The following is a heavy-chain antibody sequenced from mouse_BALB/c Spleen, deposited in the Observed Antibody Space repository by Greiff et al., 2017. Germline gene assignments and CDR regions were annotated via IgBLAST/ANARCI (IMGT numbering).Heavy chain of an antibody. CDR2: IWGDGSK. CDR1: GFSLTGYG. Sequence: QVQLQQSGPGLVAPSQSLSITCTVSGFSLTGYGVNWVRQPPGKGLEWLGMIWGDGSKDYNSALKSRLSISKDNSKSQVFLKMNSLQTDDTARYYCARDRDYRRRYYAMDYWGQGTSVTVSS. V-gene: IGHV2-6-7*01. J-gene: IGHJ4*01. CDR3: ARDRDYRRRYYAMDY. D-gene: IGHD2-14*01.